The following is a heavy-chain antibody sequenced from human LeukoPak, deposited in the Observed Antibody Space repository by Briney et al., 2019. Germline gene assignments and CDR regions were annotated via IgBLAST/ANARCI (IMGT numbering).Heavy chain of an antibody. D-gene: IGHD3-22*01. CDR3: ARLTYYYDSSGYYYTNWFDP. Sequence: ASVKVSCKASGYTFTSYDINWVRQATGQGLEWMGWMNPNSGNTGYAQKFQGRVTMTRNTPISTAYMELSSLRSEDTAVYYCARLTYYYDSSGYYYTNWFDPWGQGTLVTVSS. J-gene: IGHJ5*02. CDR2: MNPNSGNT. CDR1: GYTFTSYD. V-gene: IGHV1-8*01.